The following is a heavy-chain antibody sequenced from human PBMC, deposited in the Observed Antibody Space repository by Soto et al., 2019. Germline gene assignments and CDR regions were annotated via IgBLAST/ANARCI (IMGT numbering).Heavy chain of an antibody. CDR1: GFTVSSNY. CDR2: IYSGGST. J-gene: IGHJ6*03. Sequence: GGSLRLSCAASGFTVSSNYMSWVRQAPGKGLEWVSVIYSGGSTYYADSVKGRFTISRDNSKNTLYLQMNSLRAEDTAVYYCARVVYYGSGSYHPTPYYYYYYMDVWGKGTTVTVSS. D-gene: IGHD3-10*01. CDR3: ARVVYYGSGSYHPTPYYYYYYMDV. V-gene: IGHV3-66*01.